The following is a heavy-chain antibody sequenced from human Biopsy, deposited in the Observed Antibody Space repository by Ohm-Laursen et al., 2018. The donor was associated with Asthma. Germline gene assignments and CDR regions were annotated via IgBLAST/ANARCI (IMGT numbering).Heavy chain of an antibody. D-gene: IGHD6-19*01. CDR1: GFTFDNYV. CDR3: AKAFLGGVSVANYFDS. V-gene: IGHV3-9*01. Sequence: SSLRLSCAASGFTFDNYVMTWVRQAPGKGLEWVSGISWNSATVAYADSVKGRSTISRDNAKNSLYLQMNSLRPDDTALYYCAKAFLGGVSVANYFDSWGQGTLVTVSS. CDR2: ISWNSATV. J-gene: IGHJ4*02.